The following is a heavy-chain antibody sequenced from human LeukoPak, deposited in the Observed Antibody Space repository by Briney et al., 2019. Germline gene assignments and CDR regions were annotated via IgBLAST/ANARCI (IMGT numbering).Heavy chain of an antibody. V-gene: IGHV3-30-3*01. CDR3: ARGTAYCGGDCYLPYYYYYMDV. D-gene: IGHD2-21*02. Sequence: GGSLRLSCTASGFTFSTYALHWVRQAPGKGLEWVAVISYETNYKYYADSVKGRFTISRDNSKNTLYLQMSSLRAEDTAVYYCARGTAYCGGDCYLPYYYYYMDVWGKGTTVTISS. CDR2: ISYETNYK. J-gene: IGHJ6*03. CDR1: GFTFSTYA.